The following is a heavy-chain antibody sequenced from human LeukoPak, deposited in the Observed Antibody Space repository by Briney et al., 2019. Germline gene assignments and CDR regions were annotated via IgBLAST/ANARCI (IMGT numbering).Heavy chain of an antibody. V-gene: IGHV3-33*01. Sequence: PGGSLRLSCAASGFTFSSYGMHWVRQAPGKGLEGVAVIWYDGSNKYYADSVKGRFTISRDNSKNTLYLQMNSLRAEDTAVYYCARDRSSSWYYFDYWGQGTLVTVSS. CDR1: GFTFSSYG. J-gene: IGHJ4*02. CDR3: ARDRSSSWYYFDY. CDR2: IWYDGSNK. D-gene: IGHD6-13*01.